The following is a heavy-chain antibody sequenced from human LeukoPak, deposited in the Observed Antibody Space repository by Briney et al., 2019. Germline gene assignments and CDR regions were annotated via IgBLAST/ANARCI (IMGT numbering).Heavy chain of an antibody. V-gene: IGHV4-38-2*01. Sequence: PSETLSLTCAVSGYSISSGYYWGWIRQPPGKGLERIGSIYHSGSTYYNPSLKSRVTISVDTSKNQFSLKPSSVTAADTAVYYCARHSRLITTIHFDYWGQGTLVTVSS. CDR2: IYHSGST. CDR1: GYSISSGYY. CDR3: ARHSRLITTIHFDY. D-gene: IGHD3-22*01. J-gene: IGHJ4*02.